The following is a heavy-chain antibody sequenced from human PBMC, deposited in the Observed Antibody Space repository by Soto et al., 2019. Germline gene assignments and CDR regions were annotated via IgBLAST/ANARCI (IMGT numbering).Heavy chain of an antibody. J-gene: IGHJ4*02. Sequence: GGSLRLSCAASGFTFSSYAMSWVRQAPGKGLEWVSAISGSGGSTYYADSVKGRFTISRDNSKNTLYLQMNSLRAEDTAVYYCAKDRAPYSSSRYISWDYWGQGTLVTVSS. D-gene: IGHD6-13*01. CDR2: ISGSGGST. V-gene: IGHV3-23*01. CDR1: GFTFSSYA. CDR3: AKDRAPYSSSRYISWDY.